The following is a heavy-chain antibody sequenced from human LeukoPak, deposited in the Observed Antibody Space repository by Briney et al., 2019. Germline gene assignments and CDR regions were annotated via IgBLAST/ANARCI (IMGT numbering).Heavy chain of an antibody. V-gene: IGHV4-59*01. CDR3: ARSICCGDCSRFDY. J-gene: IGHJ4*02. D-gene: IGHD2-21*01. CDR1: GGSLSSYY. CDR2: IYYSGST. Sequence: PSETLSLTCTVSGGSLSSYYWSWIRQPPGKGLEWIGYIYYSGSTYYNPSLKSRVTISVDTSKNQFSLKLSSVTAADTAVYYCARSICCGDCSRFDYWGQGTLVTVSS.